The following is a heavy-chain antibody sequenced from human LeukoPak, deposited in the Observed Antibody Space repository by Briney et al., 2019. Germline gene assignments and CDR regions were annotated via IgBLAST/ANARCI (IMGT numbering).Heavy chain of an antibody. J-gene: IGHJ4*02. CDR2: IFYSGSI. CDR3: ARVFRFSYFDY. V-gene: IGHV4-39*07. CDR1: GDSINSSTSY. D-gene: IGHD3-3*01. Sequence: SETLSLTCSVSGDSINSSTSYWGWVRQPPGKGLEWIGTIFYSGSIYNHPSLKSRVTMSLDTSKNQFSLRLRSVTAADTAFYYCARVFRFSYFDYWGQGALITVS.